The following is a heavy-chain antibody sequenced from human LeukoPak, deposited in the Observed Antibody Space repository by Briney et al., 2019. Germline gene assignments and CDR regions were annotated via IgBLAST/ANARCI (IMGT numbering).Heavy chain of an antibody. CDR3: AKVPGFSYYFDY. Sequence: GGSLRLSCAASGFTFSSYSMNWVRQAPGKGLEWVSSISSSSSYIYYADSVKGRFTISRDNAKNSLYLQMNSLRAEDTAVNYCAKVPGFSYYFDYWGQGTLVTVSS. CDR1: GFTFSSYS. V-gene: IGHV3-21*01. CDR2: ISSSSSYI. D-gene: IGHD1-14*01. J-gene: IGHJ4*02.